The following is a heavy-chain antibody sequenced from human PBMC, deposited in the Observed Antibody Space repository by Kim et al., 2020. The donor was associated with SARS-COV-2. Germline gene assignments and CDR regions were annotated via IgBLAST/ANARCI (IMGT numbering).Heavy chain of an antibody. J-gene: IGHJ4*02. CDR3: TTDPPLGN. Sequence: GGTTDYADPVKGRFTISRDDSKNTLYLQMNSLKTEDTAVYYCTTDPPLGNWGQGTLVTVSS. CDR2: GGTT. V-gene: IGHV3-15*01.